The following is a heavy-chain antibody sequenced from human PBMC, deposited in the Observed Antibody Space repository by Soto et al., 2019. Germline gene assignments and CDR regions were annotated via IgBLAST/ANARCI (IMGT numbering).Heavy chain of an antibody. CDR3: ARRKSPMRSGNNVRFDP. D-gene: IGHD3-10*01. J-gene: IGHJ5*02. CDR2: IYYSGST. V-gene: IGHV4-39*01. CDR1: GGSISSSSYY. Sequence: SETLSFTCTVSGGSISSSSYYWGWIRQPPGKGLEWIGSIYYSGSTYYNPSLKSRVTISVDTSKNQFSLKLSSVTAADTAVYYCARRKSPMRSGNNVRFDPWGQGTLVTVSS.